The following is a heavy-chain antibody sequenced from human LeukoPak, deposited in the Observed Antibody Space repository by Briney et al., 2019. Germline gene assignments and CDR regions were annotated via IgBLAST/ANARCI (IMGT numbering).Heavy chain of an antibody. V-gene: IGHV4-39*01. CDR3: ARQFDY. Sequence: ETLSLTCSVSGGSITSGDYRWGWNRQSPGKGLEWIGSFYNRGSPYYNPSLKSRVTISLDTSKNQFPLKLTSVTAADTAIYYCARQFDYWGPGTLVTVSS. J-gene: IGHJ4*02. CDR2: FYNRGSP. CDR1: GGSITSGDYR.